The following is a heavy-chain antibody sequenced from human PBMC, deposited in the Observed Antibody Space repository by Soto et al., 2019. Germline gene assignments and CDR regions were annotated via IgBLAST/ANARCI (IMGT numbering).Heavy chain of an antibody. J-gene: IGHJ5*02. Sequence: QVQLQQWGAGLLKPSETLSLTCAVYGGSFSGYYWSWIRQPPGKGLEWIGEINHSGSTNYNPSLKSRVTISVDTSKNQFSLKLSSVTAADTAVYYCARGPDSRYFDHNWFDPWGQGTLVTVSS. CDR1: GGSFSGYY. CDR2: INHSGST. CDR3: ARGPDSRYFDHNWFDP. V-gene: IGHV4-34*01. D-gene: IGHD3-9*01.